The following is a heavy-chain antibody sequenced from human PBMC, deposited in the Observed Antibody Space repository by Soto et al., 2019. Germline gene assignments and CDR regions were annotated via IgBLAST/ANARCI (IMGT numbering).Heavy chain of an antibody. Sequence: QVQLVESGGGVVQPGRSLRLSCAASGFTFSSYDMHWVRQAPGKGLEWVAIISYDGSNKYYADSVKGRFTISRDNSKNELYLQMNSLGAEETAVYYCAKEGLAVAGGDYWGQGTLVTVSS. CDR2: ISYDGSNK. D-gene: IGHD6-19*01. CDR3: AKEGLAVAGGDY. CDR1: GFTFSSYD. J-gene: IGHJ4*02. V-gene: IGHV3-30*18.